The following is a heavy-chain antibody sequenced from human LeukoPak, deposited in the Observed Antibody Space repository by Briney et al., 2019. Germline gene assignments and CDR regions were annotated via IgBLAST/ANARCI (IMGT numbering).Heavy chain of an antibody. Sequence: APVKVSCKVSGYTFTDYYIHWVQQAPGKGLEWMGLVDPEDGETIYAEKFQGRVTITADTSTDTAYMELSSLRSEDTAVYYCATSGSYYRLDYWGQGTLVTVSS. V-gene: IGHV1-69-2*01. J-gene: IGHJ4*02. CDR2: VDPEDGET. CDR3: ATSGSYYRLDY. CDR1: GYTFTDYY. D-gene: IGHD1-26*01.